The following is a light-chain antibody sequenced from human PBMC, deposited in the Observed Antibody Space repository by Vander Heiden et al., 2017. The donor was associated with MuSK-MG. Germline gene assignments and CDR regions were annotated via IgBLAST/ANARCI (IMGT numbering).Light chain of an antibody. Sequence: DIVMTQSPDSLAVSMGERATIPCKVSQRVLYSPNTKNYFAWYHQKPRQPPKLLLHWASSRASGVPDRFSGSGSETDFTLTIISLQVEDVAVYYFQQDVRIPRTFGQGTKVEIK. V-gene: IGKV4-1*01. CDR2: WAS. J-gene: IGKJ1*01. CDR1: QRVLYSPNTKNY. CDR3: QQDVRIPRT.